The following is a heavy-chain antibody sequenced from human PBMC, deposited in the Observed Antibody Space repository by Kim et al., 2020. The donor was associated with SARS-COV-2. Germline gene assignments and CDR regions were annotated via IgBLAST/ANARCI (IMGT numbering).Heavy chain of an antibody. CDR3: ERVLTSGWSYFDY. Sequence: YADSLKGLFTISRDSARASLYLKMSRLRAEDTAVYYCERVLTSGWSYFDYWGQGTLVTVSS. J-gene: IGHJ4*02. V-gene: IGHV3-21*04. D-gene: IGHD6-19*01.